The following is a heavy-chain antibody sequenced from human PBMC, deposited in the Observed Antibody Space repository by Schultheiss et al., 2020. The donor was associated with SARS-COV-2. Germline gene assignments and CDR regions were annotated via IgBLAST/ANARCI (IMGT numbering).Heavy chain of an antibody. CDR2: IYYSGST. D-gene: IGHD1-26*01. CDR1: GGSISSGGYY. CDR3: ARENSGARWEPHYYYGMDV. J-gene: IGHJ6*02. Sequence: SETLSLTCTVSGGSISSGGYYWSWIRQHPGKGLEWIGYIYYSGSTYYNPSLKSRVTISVDTSKNQFSLKLSSVTAADTAVYYCARENSGARWEPHYYYGMDVWGQGTTVTVSS. V-gene: IGHV4-31*03.